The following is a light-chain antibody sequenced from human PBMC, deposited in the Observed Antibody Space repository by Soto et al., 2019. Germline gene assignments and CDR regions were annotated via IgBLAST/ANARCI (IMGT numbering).Light chain of an antibody. CDR3: QQYGSSPWT. J-gene: IGKJ1*01. CDR1: QSVSRSY. CDR2: DAS. V-gene: IGKV3-20*01. Sequence: IVLTQSPGTLSLSPGERATLSCRASQSVSRSYLAWYQQKPGQAPRLLIYDASTRATGIPDRFSASESGTDFSLIISRLEPEDFAVYYCQQYGSSPWTFGQGTKVEIK.